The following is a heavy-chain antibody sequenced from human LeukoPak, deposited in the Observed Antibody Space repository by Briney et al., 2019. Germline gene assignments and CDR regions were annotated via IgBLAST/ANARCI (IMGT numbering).Heavy chain of an antibody. CDR3: AKSPEYYGSGSHFDY. CDR1: GFTVSSNY. V-gene: IGHV3-23*01. Sequence: GGSLRLSCAVSGFTVSSNYMNWVRQAPGKGLEWVSVISGSGGSTYYADSVKGRFTISRDNSKNTLYLQMNSLRAEDTAVYYCAKSPEYYGSGSHFDYWGQGTLVTVSS. D-gene: IGHD3-10*01. J-gene: IGHJ4*02. CDR2: ISGSGGST.